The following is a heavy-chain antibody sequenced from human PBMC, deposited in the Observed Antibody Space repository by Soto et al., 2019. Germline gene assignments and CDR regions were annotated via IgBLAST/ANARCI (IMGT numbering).Heavy chain of an antibody. CDR2: IYSGGST. V-gene: IGHV3-53*01. J-gene: IGHJ6*02. CDR1: GFTFSSND. CDR3: ARDGKLDDYYYYGMDV. Sequence: XGSLRLSCAASGFTFSSNDMSWVRQAPGKGLEWVSVIYSGGSTYYADSVKGRFTISRDNSKNTLYLQMNSLRAEDTAVYYCARDGKLDDYYYYGMDVWGQGTTVTVSS. D-gene: IGHD6-13*01.